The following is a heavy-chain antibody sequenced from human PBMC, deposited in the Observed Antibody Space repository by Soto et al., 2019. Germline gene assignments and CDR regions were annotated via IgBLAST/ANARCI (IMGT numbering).Heavy chain of an antibody. D-gene: IGHD4-4*01. CDR2: ISWNSGSI. V-gene: IGHV3-9*01. CDR1: GFTFDDYA. Sequence: EVQLVESGGGLVQPGRSPRLSCAASGFTFDDYAMHWVRQAPGTGLEWVSGISWNSGSIGYADSVKGRFTISRDNAKNSLSLHINSLRADATALYYCAKADVVNPYPVQCYYWGKGTLVSVSS. J-gene: IGHJ4*02. CDR3: AKADVVNPYPVQCYY.